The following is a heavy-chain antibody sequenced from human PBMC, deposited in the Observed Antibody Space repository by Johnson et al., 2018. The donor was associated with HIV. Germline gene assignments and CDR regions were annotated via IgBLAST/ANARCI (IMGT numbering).Heavy chain of an antibody. CDR3: ARRAHDAFDI. J-gene: IGHJ3*02. CDR1: GFTFSSYA. V-gene: IGHV3-64*01. CDR2: ISSDGGSS. Sequence: VQLVESGGGLVQPGGSLRLSCAASGFTFSSYAMSWVRQAPGKGLEYVSAISSDGGSSYSANSVKGRFTISRDNSKNTLFLQMGSLRAEDMAVYYCARRAHDAFDIWGQGTMVTVSS.